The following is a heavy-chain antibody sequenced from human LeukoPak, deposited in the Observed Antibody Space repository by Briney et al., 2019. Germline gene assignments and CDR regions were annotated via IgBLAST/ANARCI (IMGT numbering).Heavy chain of an antibody. J-gene: IGHJ4*02. V-gene: IGHV3-33*01. Sequence: RGALRLSCAASVFILSTHGMHWVRQAPGKGLEWVAGMWYDGSREDYADSVKGRFTISRDMSKNTLNLQMNSLRVEDTAMFYCARDLSFGSLDFRGQGTLVTVSS. D-gene: IGHD1-26*01. CDR3: ARDLSFGSLDF. CDR1: VFILSTHG. CDR2: MWYDGSRE.